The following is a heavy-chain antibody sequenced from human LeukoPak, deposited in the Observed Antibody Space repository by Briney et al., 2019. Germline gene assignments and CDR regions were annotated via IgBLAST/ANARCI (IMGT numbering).Heavy chain of an antibody. CDR1: GGSITTTNW. D-gene: IGHD1-26*01. Sequence: SETLSLTRAVSGGSITTTNWWSWVQQPPGKGLEWIGEVHLSGATNYNPSLESRVSMSIDKSKNHLSLEVTSVTAADAAIYYCTRESGAFSPFGFWGQGTLLTVSS. V-gene: IGHV4-4*02. CDR2: VHLSGAT. CDR3: TRESGAFSPFGF. J-gene: IGHJ4*02.